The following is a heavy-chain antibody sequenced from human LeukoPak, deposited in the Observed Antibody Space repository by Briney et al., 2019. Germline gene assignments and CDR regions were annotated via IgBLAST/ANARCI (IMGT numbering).Heavy chain of an antibody. CDR2: IYYSGST. V-gene: IGHV4-31*03. CDR1: GGSISSGGYY. CDR3: ARGYCSSTSCYLDYYGMDV. J-gene: IGHJ6*02. Sequence: SETLSLTCTVSGGSISSGGYYWSWIRQHPGKGLEWIGYIYYSGSTYYNPSLKSRVTISVDTSKNQFSLKLSSVTAADTAVYYCARGYCSSTSCYLDYYGMDVWGQGTTVTVSS. D-gene: IGHD2-2*01.